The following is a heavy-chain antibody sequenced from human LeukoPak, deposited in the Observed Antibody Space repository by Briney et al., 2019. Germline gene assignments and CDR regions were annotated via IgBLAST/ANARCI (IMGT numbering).Heavy chain of an antibody. Sequence: GGSLRLSCAASGFTFSSYSMNWVRQAPGKGLEWVSSISSSSSYIYYADSVKGRFTISRDNAKNSLYLQMNSLRAEDTAVYYCAREIAAAGPRNYYYYMDVWGKGTTVTVSS. V-gene: IGHV3-21*01. CDR3: AREIAAAGPRNYYYYMDV. J-gene: IGHJ6*03. D-gene: IGHD6-13*01. CDR2: ISSSSSYI. CDR1: GFTFSSYS.